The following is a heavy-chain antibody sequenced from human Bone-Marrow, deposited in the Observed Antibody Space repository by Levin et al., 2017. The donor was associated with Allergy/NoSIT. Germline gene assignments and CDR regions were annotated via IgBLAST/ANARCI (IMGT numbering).Heavy chain of an antibody. Sequence: ASVKVSCKTSGYTFTSYNVYWVRQATGQGLEWMGYINPNSGNTAYARKFQGRVTMTRNSSITTAYMELSSLRSEDTAMYYCARGDCYSGSCYGPDWFDPWGQGTRVTVSS. D-gene: IGHD2-15*01. CDR1: GYTFTSYN. CDR3: ARGDCYSGSCYGPDWFDP. CDR2: INPNSGNT. V-gene: IGHV1-8*01. J-gene: IGHJ5*02.